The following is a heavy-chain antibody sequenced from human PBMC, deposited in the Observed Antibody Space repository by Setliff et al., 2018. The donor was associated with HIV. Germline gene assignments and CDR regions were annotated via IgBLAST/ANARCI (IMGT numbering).Heavy chain of an antibody. J-gene: IGHJ6*03. CDR1: GGSISSTNYF. CDR2: IYYHGST. D-gene: IGHD5-12*01. V-gene: IGHV4-39*01. CDR3: ARGRGYSGYYYYYYYMDV. Sequence: LSLTCTVSGGSISSTNYFWGWIRQPPGKGLEWIGTIYYHGSTYYNPSLKSRVTISIDTSKNQFSLQLTSVTAADTAVYYCARGRGYSGYYYYYYYMDVGGKGTTVTVSS.